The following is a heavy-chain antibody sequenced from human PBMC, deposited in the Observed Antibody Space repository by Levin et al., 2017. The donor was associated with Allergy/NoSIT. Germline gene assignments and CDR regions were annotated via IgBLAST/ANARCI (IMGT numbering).Heavy chain of an antibody. J-gene: IGHJ3*02. CDR1: GYTLTELS. CDR3: ATDRQYYYDSSGYRRTDAFDI. Sequence: GASVKVSCKVSGYTLTELSMHWVRQAPGKGLEWMGGFDPEDGETIYAQKFQGRVTMTEDTSTDTAYMELSSLRSEDTAVYYCATDRQYYYDSSGYRRTDAFDIWGQGTMVTVSS. D-gene: IGHD3-22*01. V-gene: IGHV1-24*01. CDR2: FDPEDGET.